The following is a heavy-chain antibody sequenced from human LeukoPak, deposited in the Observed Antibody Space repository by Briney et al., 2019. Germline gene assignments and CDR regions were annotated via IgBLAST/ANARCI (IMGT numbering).Heavy chain of an antibody. Sequence: ASVKVSCKACGYTFTGYYIHWVRQAPGQAREWMGRINPNSGCTNYAQKFQGRDTMTRDTSISTANMELSRLRSDDTAVYYCARERLAVTDFDYWGQGTLVTVSS. V-gene: IGHV1-2*06. D-gene: IGHD2-21*02. CDR3: ARERLAVTDFDY. J-gene: IGHJ4*02. CDR2: INPNSGCT. CDR1: GYTFTGYY.